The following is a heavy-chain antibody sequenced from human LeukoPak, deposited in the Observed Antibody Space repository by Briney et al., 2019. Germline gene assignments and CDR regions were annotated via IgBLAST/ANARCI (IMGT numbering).Heavy chain of an antibody. V-gene: IGHV6-1*01. J-gene: IGHJ4*02. CDR2: TYYRSKWYN. CDR3: AREALPSIVGATTGFDY. CDR1: GDSVSSNSAA. D-gene: IGHD1-26*01. Sequence: SQTLSLTCAISGDSVSSNSAAWNWLRQSPSRGLEWLGRTYYRSKWYNDYAVSVKSRITINPDTSKNQFSLQLNSVTPEDTAVYYCAREALPSIVGATTGFDYWGQGTLVTVSS.